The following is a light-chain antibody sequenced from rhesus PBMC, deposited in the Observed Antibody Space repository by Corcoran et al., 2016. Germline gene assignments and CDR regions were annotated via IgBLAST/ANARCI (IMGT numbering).Light chain of an antibody. CDR2: WAS. CDR1: QSLLYSSNNKNY. J-gene: IGKJ2*01. V-gene: IGKV4-1*01. CDR3: QQYYGSPYS. Sequence: DIVMTQSPDSLAVSLGERVTINCKSSQSLLYSSNNKNYLAWYQQKPGQAPKLLIYWASTRESGVPNRCSGRGSGADFTLTISGLQAEDVAVYYCQQYYGSPYSFGQGTKVEIK.